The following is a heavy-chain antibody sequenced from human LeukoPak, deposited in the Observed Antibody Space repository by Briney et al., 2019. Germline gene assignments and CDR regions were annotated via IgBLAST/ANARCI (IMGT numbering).Heavy chain of an antibody. CDR1: GFTFSSYA. Sequence: GGSLRLSCAASGFTFSSYAMSWVRQAPGKGLEWVSAISGSGGSTYYADSVKGRFTISRDNSKNTLYLQMNSLRAEDTAVYYCARGGRIAAAGTFTNYFDYWGQGTLVTVSS. CDR2: ISGSGGST. V-gene: IGHV3-23*01. CDR3: ARGGRIAAAGTFTNYFDY. D-gene: IGHD6-13*01. J-gene: IGHJ4*02.